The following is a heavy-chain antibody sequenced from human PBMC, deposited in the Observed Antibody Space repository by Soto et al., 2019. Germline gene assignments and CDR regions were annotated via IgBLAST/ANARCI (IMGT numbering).Heavy chain of an antibody. CDR3: ARGDREDIAVVIGARPGEYGVDV. D-gene: IGHD2-15*01. CDR2: IAYDGSNK. J-gene: IGHJ6*02. Sequence: QVQLVESGGGVVQPGRSLRLSCAASGFTFRSYAMHWVRQAPGKGLECVAVIAYDGSNKSYRDYVKGRFTISRDNSKNTLYLQINSLRYEDTAVYYCARGDREDIAVVIGARPGEYGVDVWGQGTTVTVSS. CDR1: GFTFRSYA. V-gene: IGHV3-30-3*01.